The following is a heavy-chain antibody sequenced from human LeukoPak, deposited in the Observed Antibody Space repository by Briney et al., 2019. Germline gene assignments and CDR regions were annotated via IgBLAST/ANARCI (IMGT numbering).Heavy chain of an antibody. D-gene: IGHD6-13*01. Sequence: PGGSLRLSCAASGFTFSSYEMNWVRQAPGKGLEWVSYISSSGSTIYYADSVKGRFTISRDNAKNSLYLQMNSLRAEDTAVYYCARASSPSSSWQHNWFDPWGQGTLVTVSS. CDR3: ARASSPSSSWQHNWFDP. J-gene: IGHJ5*02. CDR2: ISSSGSTI. V-gene: IGHV3-48*03. CDR1: GFTFSSYE.